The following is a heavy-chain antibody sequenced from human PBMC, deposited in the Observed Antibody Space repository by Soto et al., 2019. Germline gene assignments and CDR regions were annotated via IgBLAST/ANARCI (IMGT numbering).Heavy chain of an antibody. CDR3: AREAVIAVAGTTYYFDY. Sequence: GGSLRLSCAASGFTFSSYGMHWVRQAPGKGLEWVAVIWYDGSNKYYADSVKGRFTISRDNSKNTLYLQMNSLRAEDTAVYYCAREAVIAVAGTTYYFDYWGQGTLVTVS. V-gene: IGHV3-33*01. CDR1: GFTFSSYG. CDR2: IWYDGSNK. D-gene: IGHD6-19*01. J-gene: IGHJ4*02.